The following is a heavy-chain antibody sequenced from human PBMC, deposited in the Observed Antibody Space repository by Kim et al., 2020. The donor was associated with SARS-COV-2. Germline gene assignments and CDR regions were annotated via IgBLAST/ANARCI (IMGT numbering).Heavy chain of an antibody. CDR3: AVGYCSSTSCSGGMDV. Sequence: SLKSRVPISVDTSKNQFSLKLSSLTAADTAVYYCAVGYCSSTSCSGGMDVWGQGTTVTVSS. V-gene: IGHV4-34*01. J-gene: IGHJ6*02. D-gene: IGHD2-2*01.